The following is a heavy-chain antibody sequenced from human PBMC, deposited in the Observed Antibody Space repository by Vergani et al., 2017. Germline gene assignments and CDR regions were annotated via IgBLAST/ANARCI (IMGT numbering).Heavy chain of an antibody. V-gene: IGHV3-15*01. Sequence: EVQLVESGGGLVKPGGSLRLSCAASGFTFINAWMTWVRQAPGKGLEWVGRIKSKTDGGTTYYAAPVKGKFTISRDDSKNTLYLQMNSLRAEDTAVYYCARGEAMARTWGQGTLVTVSS. D-gene: IGHD5-18*01. CDR1: GFTFINAW. J-gene: IGHJ5*02. CDR2: IKSKTDGGTT. CDR3: ARGEAMART.